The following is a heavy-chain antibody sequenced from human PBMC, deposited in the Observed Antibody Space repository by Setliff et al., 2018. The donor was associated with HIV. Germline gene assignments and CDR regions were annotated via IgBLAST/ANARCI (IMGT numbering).Heavy chain of an antibody. Sequence: SVKVSCKASGGTFSTYAISWVRQAPGQGLEWMGGIIPIFGTANYDQRFQGRVTITADETTSTAYMELSSLRSEDTAVYFCARDPVSDNSATRYYFDYWGQGTLVTVSS. CDR2: IIPIFGTA. V-gene: IGHV1-69*13. CDR1: GGTFSTYA. D-gene: IGHD2-21*01. J-gene: IGHJ4*02. CDR3: ARDPVSDNSATRYYFDY.